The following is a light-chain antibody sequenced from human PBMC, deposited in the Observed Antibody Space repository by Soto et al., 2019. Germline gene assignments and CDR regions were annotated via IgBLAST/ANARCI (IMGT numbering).Light chain of an antibody. CDR3: QKYNSYFQT. CDR1: QSLGRW. Sequence: DIQMTQSPSTLSASVGDRVSLTCRASQSLGRWVAWYQQKSGKAPILLIFDASGLESGVPSRFSGSGSGTKFILTTSSLQPEDVATYYCQKYNSYFQTVGQGAKGDLK. CDR2: DAS. J-gene: IGKJ1*01. V-gene: IGKV1-5*01.